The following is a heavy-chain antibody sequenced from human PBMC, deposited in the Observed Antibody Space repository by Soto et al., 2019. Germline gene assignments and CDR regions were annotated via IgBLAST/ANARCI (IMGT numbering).Heavy chain of an antibody. V-gene: IGHV1-69*02. Sequence: QVQLVQSGAEVKKPGSSVKVSCQASGSTFSSYTVSWVRQAPGQGLEWMGRIIPVLGVTNYAPKFKGRVTISADKSKTTAYMELSSLRSGDTAVYYCVRRRYCGADCYSKYYYGMDVWGQGTTVTVSS. CDR3: VRRRYCGADCYSKYYYGMDV. D-gene: IGHD2-21*02. CDR1: GSTFSSYT. J-gene: IGHJ6*02. CDR2: IIPVLGVT.